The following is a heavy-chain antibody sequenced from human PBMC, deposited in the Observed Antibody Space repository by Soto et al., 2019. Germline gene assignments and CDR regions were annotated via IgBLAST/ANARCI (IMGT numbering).Heavy chain of an antibody. CDR3: ARVGLRTTWGAFDI. V-gene: IGHV3-13*01. Sequence: GGSLRLSCAASGFTFSSYDMHWVRQATGKGLEWVSAIGTAGDTYYPGSVKGRFTISRENAKNSLYLQMNSLRAGDTAVYYCARVGLRTTWGAFDIWGQGTMVTVSS. CDR2: IGTAGDT. J-gene: IGHJ3*02. CDR1: GFTFSSYD. D-gene: IGHD7-27*01.